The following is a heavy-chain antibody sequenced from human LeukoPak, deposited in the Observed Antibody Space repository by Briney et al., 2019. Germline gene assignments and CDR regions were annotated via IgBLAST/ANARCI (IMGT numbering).Heavy chain of an antibody. Sequence: SETLSLTCTVSGGSISSYYWSWIRQPPGKGLECIGYIYYSGSTNYNPSLKSRVTISVDTSKNQFSLKLSSVTAADTAVYYCARLRGALDYWGQGTLVTVSS. J-gene: IGHJ4*02. D-gene: IGHD1-26*01. CDR2: IYYSGST. V-gene: IGHV4-59*08. CDR1: GGSISSYY. CDR3: ARLRGALDY.